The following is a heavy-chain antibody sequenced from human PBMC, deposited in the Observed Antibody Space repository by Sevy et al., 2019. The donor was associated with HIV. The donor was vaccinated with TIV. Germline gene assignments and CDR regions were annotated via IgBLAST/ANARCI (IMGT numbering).Heavy chain of an antibody. CDR3: TTDRAGYRFDP. CDR1: GFTFSNAW. J-gene: IGHJ5*02. D-gene: IGHD3-9*01. CDR2: IKSKTDGGTT. V-gene: IGHV3-15*07. Sequence: GGSLRLSCAASGFTFSNAWMNWVRQAPGKGLEWVGRIKSKTDGGTTDYAAPVKGRFTISRDDSKNTLYLQMNSRKTEYTAVYYCTTDRAGYRFDPWGQGTLVTVSS.